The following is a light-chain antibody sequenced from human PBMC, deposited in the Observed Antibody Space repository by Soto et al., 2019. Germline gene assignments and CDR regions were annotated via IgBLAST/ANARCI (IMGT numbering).Light chain of an antibody. Sequence: DIQMTQSPATLSASLGDTVTITCRASDSISNWVAWYQQKPGKAPKLLIYQASKLQGGVSSRFSGSGSGTEFTLTIDSLQPEDFATYYCQQYNSFLWTFGQGTKVDIK. CDR3: QQYNSFLWT. V-gene: IGKV1-5*03. J-gene: IGKJ1*01. CDR2: QAS. CDR1: DSISNW.